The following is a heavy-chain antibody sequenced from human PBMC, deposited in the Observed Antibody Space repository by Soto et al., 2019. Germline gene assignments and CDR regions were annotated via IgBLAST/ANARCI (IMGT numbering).Heavy chain of an antibody. J-gene: IGHJ4*02. CDR1: GFTFSSYA. CDR2: ISGSGGST. Sequence: GGSLRLSCAASGFTFSSYAMSWVRQAPGKGLEWVSAISGSGGSTYYADSVKGRFTISRDNSKNTLYLQMNSLRAEDTAVYYCAKVERYFDWLLYLPFDYWGQGTLVTVSS. CDR3: AKVERYFDWLLYLPFDY. V-gene: IGHV3-23*01. D-gene: IGHD3-9*01.